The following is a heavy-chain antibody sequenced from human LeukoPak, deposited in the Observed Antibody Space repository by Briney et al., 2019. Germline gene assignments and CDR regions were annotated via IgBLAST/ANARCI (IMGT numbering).Heavy chain of an antibody. CDR3: AKLLRDATIYDF. V-gene: IGHV3-23*01. Sequence: PGGSLRLSCAASGFTFNSHAMNWVRQAQGQGLEWVSGISGSGSSTYYADYVKGRFTISRDNSNNTLLLQINSLRAEDTAFYYWAKLLRDATIYDFWGQGALVTVSS. CDR1: GFTFNSHA. CDR2: ISGSGSST. D-gene: IGHD5-24*01. J-gene: IGHJ4*02.